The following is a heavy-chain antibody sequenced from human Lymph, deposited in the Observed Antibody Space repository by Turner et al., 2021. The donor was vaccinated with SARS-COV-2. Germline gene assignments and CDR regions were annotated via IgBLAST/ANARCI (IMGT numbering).Heavy chain of an antibody. Sequence: RRGQSRGVGKKTREPLRMSCAGSGYTFTSYWIGWVRHMPGKGREGMGNNSPGESDTRCSQALQEQDTNPADKSNSTAYRQWSSLKASDSAMYYCAGVTVDSGSGFYYYYGIDVWGQGTPVTVSS. J-gene: IGHJ6*02. CDR3: AGVTVDSGSGFYYYYGIDV. CDR1: GYTFTSYW. D-gene: IGHD3-10*01. CDR2: NSPGESDT. V-gene: IGHV5-51*03.